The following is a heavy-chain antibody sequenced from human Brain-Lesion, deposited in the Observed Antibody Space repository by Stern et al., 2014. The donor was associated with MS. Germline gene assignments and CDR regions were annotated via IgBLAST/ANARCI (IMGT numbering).Heavy chain of an antibody. CDR1: GDSISTSHW. V-gene: IGHV4-4*02. Sequence: QLQLQESGPGLVKPSGTLSLTCAVSGDSISTSHWWSWVRQPPGKGLEWIGEVHHRGTTTSNPSLKSRVTISLDNSQNQFFLKLTSVTAADTAVYYCARASYNVLTDYYMGLIDYWGQGTLVTVSS. D-gene: IGHD3-9*01. J-gene: IGHJ4*02. CDR3: ARASYNVLTDYYMGLIDY. CDR2: VHHRGTT.